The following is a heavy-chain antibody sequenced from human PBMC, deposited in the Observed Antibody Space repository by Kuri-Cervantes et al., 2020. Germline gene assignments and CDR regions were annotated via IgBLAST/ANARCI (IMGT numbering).Heavy chain of an antibody. CDR1: GFTVSSNY. D-gene: IGHD5-24*01. Sequence: GESLKISCAASGFTVSSNYMSWVRQAPGKGLEWVSVIYSGGSTYYADSVKGRFTISRDNSKNTLYLQMNSPRAEDTAVYYCARLRRDGYNSDYWGQGTLVTVSS. J-gene: IGHJ4*02. V-gene: IGHV3-53*01. CDR3: ARLRRDGYNSDY. CDR2: IYSGGST.